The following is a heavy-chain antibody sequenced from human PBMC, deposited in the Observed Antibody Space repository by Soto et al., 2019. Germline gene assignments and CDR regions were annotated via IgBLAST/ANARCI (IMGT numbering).Heavy chain of an antibody. Sequence: SETLSLTCTVSGGSISSYYWSWIRQPPGKGLEWIGYIYYSGSTNYSPSLKSRVTISVDTSKNQFSLKLSSVTAADTAVYYCARDRPTLRDGYDYWGQGTLVTVS. CDR3: ARDRPTLRDGYDY. D-gene: IGHD5-12*01. CDR2: IYYSGST. J-gene: IGHJ4*02. V-gene: IGHV4-59*01. CDR1: GGSISSYY.